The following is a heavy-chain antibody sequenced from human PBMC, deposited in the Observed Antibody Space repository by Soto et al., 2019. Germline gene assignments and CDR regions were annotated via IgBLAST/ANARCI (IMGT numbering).Heavy chain of an antibody. D-gene: IGHD4-4*01. Sequence: PGGSLRLSCAASGFTFSTYAMHWVRQAPGKGLEWVAVISYDGSTNHYTDSVKGRFTISRDNSKNAPYLQMNSLRAEDTAVYYCARDPSSNYFDYWGQGTLVTVSS. CDR2: ISYDGSTN. J-gene: IGHJ4*02. V-gene: IGHV3-30-3*01. CDR1: GFTFSTYA. CDR3: ARDPSSNYFDY.